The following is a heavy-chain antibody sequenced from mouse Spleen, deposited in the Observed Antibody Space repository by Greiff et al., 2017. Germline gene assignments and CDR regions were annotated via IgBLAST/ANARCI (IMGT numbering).Heavy chain of an antibody. CDR1: GFTFSSYA. CDR2: ISSGGSYT. CDR3: ARQGMMDY. J-gene: IGHJ4*01. V-gene: IGHV5-9-3*01. Sequence: EVKLMESGGGLVKPGGSLKLSCAASGFTFSSYAMSWVRQTPEKRLEWVATISSGGSYTYYPDSVKGRFTISRDNAKNTLYLQMSSLRSEDTAMYYCARQGMMDYWGQGTSVTVSS.